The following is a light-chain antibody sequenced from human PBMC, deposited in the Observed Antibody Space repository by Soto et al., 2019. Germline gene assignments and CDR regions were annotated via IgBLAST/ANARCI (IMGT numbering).Light chain of an antibody. J-gene: IGKJ4*01. CDR1: QSVSSN. V-gene: IGKV3-15*01. CDR2: VAS. Sequence: EIVMTQSPATLSVSPGERATLSCRASQSVSSNLAWYQQKPGQTPRLLIYVASTRATGVPARFTGSGSGTEFTVTITSLQPEDFAIYYCQQYNNWPLTFGGGTKVEIK. CDR3: QQYNNWPLT.